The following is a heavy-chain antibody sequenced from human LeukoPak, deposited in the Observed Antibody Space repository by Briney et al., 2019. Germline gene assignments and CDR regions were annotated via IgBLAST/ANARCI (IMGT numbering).Heavy chain of an antibody. CDR1: GYTFTSYA. CDR3: ARDLYQLLDPYYYGMDV. Sequence: ASVKVSCKASGYTFTSYAMHWVRQAPGQRLEWMGWINAGNGNTKYSQKFQGRVTITRDTSASTAYMELSSLRSEDTAVYYCARDLYQLLDPYYYGMDVGGQGTRVTVSS. J-gene: IGHJ6*02. CDR2: INAGNGNT. V-gene: IGHV1-3*01. D-gene: IGHD2-2*01.